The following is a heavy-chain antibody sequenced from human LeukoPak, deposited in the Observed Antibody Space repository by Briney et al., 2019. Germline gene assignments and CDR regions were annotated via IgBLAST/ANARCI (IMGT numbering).Heavy chain of an antibody. D-gene: IGHD6-13*01. CDR3: AKDAGLAAAATTVDY. J-gene: IGHJ4*02. Sequence: SETLSLTCAVYGGSFSGYYWSWIRQPPGKGLEWIGEINHSGSTNYNPSLKSRVTVSVDTSKNQFSLKLSSVTAADTAVYYCAKDAGLAAAATTVDYWGQGTLVTVSS. CDR1: GGSFSGYY. CDR2: INHSGST. V-gene: IGHV4-34*01.